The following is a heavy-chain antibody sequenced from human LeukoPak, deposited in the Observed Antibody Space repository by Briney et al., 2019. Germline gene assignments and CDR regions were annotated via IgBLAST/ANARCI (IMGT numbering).Heavy chain of an antibody. D-gene: IGHD3-16*01. Sequence: ASVKVSCKASGYTFTGYYMHWVRQAPGQGLEWMGWINPNSGGTNYAQKFQGRVTMTRDTSISTAYMELSRLRSDDTAVYYCARGGSRYGGNNWFDPWGQGTLVTVSS. CDR3: ARGGSRYGGNNWFDP. CDR1: GYTFTGYY. CDR2: INPNSGGT. J-gene: IGHJ5*02. V-gene: IGHV1-2*02.